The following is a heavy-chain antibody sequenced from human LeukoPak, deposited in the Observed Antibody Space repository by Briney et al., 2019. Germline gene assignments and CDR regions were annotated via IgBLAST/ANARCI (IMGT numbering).Heavy chain of an antibody. J-gene: IGHJ4*02. V-gene: IGHV3-48*03. D-gene: IGHD3-10*01. CDR3: ASSITMVRVFDY. Sequence: PGGSLRLSCAASGFTFSSYEMNWVRQGPGKGLEWVSYISSSGITIYYADSVKGRFTISRDNAKNSLNLQMNSLRAEDTAVYYCASSITMVRVFDYWGQGTLVTVSS. CDR2: ISSSGITI. CDR1: GFTFSSYE.